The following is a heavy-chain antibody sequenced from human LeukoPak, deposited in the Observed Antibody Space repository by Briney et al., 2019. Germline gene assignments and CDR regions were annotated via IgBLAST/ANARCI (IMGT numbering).Heavy chain of an antibody. CDR1: GYTFTGYY. D-gene: IGHD1-26*01. Sequence: SVKVSCKASGYTFTGYYMHWVRQAPGQGLEWMGGIIPIFGTANYAQKFQGRVTITADESTSTAYMELSSLRSEDTAVYYCARGFHSGSYYRLYHTFDYWGQGTLVTVSS. CDR3: ARGFHSGSYYRLYHTFDY. CDR2: IIPIFGTA. V-gene: IGHV1-69*13. J-gene: IGHJ4*02.